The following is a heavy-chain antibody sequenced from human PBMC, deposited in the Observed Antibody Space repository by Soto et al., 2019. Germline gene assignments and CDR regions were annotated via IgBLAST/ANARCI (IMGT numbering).Heavy chain of an antibody. D-gene: IGHD6-13*01. CDR1: GGPISSFY. V-gene: IGHV4-4*07. CDR2: IYSGGRN. J-gene: IGHJ4*02. CDR3: ARGSSRWDY. Sequence: SETLSLTCTVSGGPISSFYWSWIRQPAGKGLEWIGRIYSGGRNNYNLSLKSRVTMSVDTSKNQFSLRLSSVTAADTAMYYCARGSSRWDYWGQGTLVTVSS.